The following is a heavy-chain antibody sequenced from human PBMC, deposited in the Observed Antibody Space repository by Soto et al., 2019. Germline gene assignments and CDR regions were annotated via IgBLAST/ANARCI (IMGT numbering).Heavy chain of an antibody. CDR3: NRGSEYDFWSGYL. J-gene: IGHJ4*02. CDR1: GGTSTRYA. D-gene: IGHD3-3*01. CDR2: IVPMFGTS. V-gene: IGHV1-69*06. Sequence: QERLVQSGAEVRKPGSSVKVSCKVTGGTSTRYAINWVRQAPGQGLEWMGGIVPMFGTSKYAQKFQGRVTITEETSTNIAYMELRSLSSEDTAVYYCNRGSEYDFWSGYLWGQGTLVSVSS.